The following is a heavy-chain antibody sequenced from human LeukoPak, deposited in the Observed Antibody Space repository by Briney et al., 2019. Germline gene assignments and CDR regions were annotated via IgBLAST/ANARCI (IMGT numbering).Heavy chain of an antibody. D-gene: IGHD2-15*01. CDR2: INPNNGGT. V-gene: IGHV1-2*02. CDR1: GYTFTAYY. J-gene: IGHJ3*01. CDR3: ATPHLLSDDAFDV. Sequence: GASVKVSCKTSGYTFTAYYIHWVRQAPGQGLEWMGWINPNNGGTIYAQKFQGRVTMTRDTSISTAYMELSRLRSDDTAVYYCATPHLLSDDAFDVWGRGTMITVSS.